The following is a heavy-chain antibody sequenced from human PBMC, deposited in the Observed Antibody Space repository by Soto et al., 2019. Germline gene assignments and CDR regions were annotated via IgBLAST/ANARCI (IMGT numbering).Heavy chain of an antibody. CDR2: IWYDGNTK. D-gene: IGHD6-19*01. J-gene: IGHJ6*02. Sequence: QIQLVESGGGVVQPGRPLRLSCTASGFTFNSYGFNWVRQAPGKGLEWVAVIWYDGNTKYYADSVKGRFTISRDNLRSTVYLQMNSLTAEDTAVYYCARPLVAPVAGPYYYGMDVWGQGTTVTVSS. V-gene: IGHV3-33*01. CDR1: GFTFNSYG. CDR3: ARPLVAPVAGPYYYGMDV.